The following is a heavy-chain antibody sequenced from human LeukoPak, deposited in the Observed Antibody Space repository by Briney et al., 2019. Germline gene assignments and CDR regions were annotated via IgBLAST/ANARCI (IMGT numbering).Heavy chain of an antibody. CDR1: GFTFSIYA. CDR2: ISGSGGST. V-gene: IGHV3-23*01. D-gene: IGHD3-10*01. CDR3: AKERYYGSGSYYNGYYFDY. Sequence: GGSLRLSCAASGFTFSIYAMSWVRQAPGKGLEWVSAISGSGGSTYYADSVKGRFTISRDNSKNTLYLQMNSLRAEDTAVYYCAKERYYGSGSYYNGYYFDYWGQGTLVTVSS. J-gene: IGHJ4*02.